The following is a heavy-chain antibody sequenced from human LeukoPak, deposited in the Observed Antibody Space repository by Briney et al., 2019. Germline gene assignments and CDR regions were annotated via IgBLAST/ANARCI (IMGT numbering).Heavy chain of an antibody. J-gene: IGHJ4*02. CDR2: ISSSGSTI. CDR1: GFTFSSYE. D-gene: IGHD3-3*01. Sequence: PGGSLRLSCAASGFTFSSYEMNWVRQAPGKGLEWVSYISSSGSTIYYADSVKGRFTISRDNAKNSLYLQMNSLRAEDTAVYYCARIYDFWSGYYRDYWGQGTLVTVSS. CDR3: ARIYDFWSGYYRDY. V-gene: IGHV3-48*03.